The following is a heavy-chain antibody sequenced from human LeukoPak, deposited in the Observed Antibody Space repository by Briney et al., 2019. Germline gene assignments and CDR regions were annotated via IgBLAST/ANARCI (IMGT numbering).Heavy chain of an antibody. CDR1: GYSFTGYY. J-gene: IGHJ4*02. V-gene: IGHV1-2*02. Sequence: ASVKVSCKASGYSFTGYYVHWVRQAPGQGLEWMGWINPDSGGTYYAQNFQGRAIMTRDTSISTGYMELSSLRSDDTAVYYCARDRAGKTVTHLIDYWGQGTLVTVSS. CDR2: INPDSGGT. D-gene: IGHD4-17*01. CDR3: ARDRAGKTVTHLIDY.